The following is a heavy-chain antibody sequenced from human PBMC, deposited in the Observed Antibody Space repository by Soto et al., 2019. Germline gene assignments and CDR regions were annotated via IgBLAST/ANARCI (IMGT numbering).Heavy chain of an antibody. Sequence: EVQLVESGGGLVKPGGSLRLSCAASGFTFSSYSMNWVRQAPGKGLEWVSSISSSSSYIYYADSVKGRFTISRDNAKNSLYLQMNSLRAEGTAVYYCAREGVQHGSGPYYYYGMDVWGQGTTVTVSS. CDR2: ISSSSSYI. D-gene: IGHD3-10*01. J-gene: IGHJ6*02. V-gene: IGHV3-21*01. CDR3: AREGVQHGSGPYYYYGMDV. CDR1: GFTFSSYS.